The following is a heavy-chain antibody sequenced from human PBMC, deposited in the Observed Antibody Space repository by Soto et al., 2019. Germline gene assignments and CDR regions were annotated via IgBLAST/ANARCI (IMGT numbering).Heavy chain of an antibody. Sequence: EVQILESGGDLGQPGGSLRLSCVVSGLSLNNYAIAWVRHAPGKGLECVSTIDVLDGAWYSDSVRGRLAISRDVSRNTVYLQMSSLRVEDTAIYFCSDWRAGGPVNLDHWGPGTRVTVSS. V-gene: IGHV3-23*01. CDR2: IDVLDGA. D-gene: IGHD2-15*01. CDR1: GLSLNNYA. J-gene: IGHJ4*02. CDR3: SDWRAGGPVNLDH.